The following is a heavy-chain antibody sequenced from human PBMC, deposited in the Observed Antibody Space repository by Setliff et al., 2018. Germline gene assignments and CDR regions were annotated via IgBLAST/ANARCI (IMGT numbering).Heavy chain of an antibody. CDR2: INPNSGGT. CDR1: GYTFTGYY. Sequence: GASVKVSCKASGYTFTGYYMHWVRQAPGQGLEWMGRINPNSGGTNYAQKFQGRVTITADKSTRTAYMELSSLRSEDTAVYYCARDGMAARPGADYWGQGTLVTVSS. V-gene: IGHV1-2*06. J-gene: IGHJ4*02. CDR3: ARDGMAARPGADY. D-gene: IGHD6-6*01.